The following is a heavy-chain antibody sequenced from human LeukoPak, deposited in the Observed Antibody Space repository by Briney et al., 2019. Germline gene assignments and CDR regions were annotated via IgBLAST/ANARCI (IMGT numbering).Heavy chain of an antibody. V-gene: IGHV4-59*01. J-gene: IGHJ4*02. Sequence: SETLSLTCTVSGGSISRYYWSWIRQPPGKGLEWIGYFYYSGNTNYSPSLKSRVTISGDTSKIQFSLKLSSVTAADTAVYYCARDGGDGYSSFDYWGQGTLVTVSS. CDR1: GGSISRYY. CDR2: FYYSGNT. CDR3: ARDGGDGYSSFDY. D-gene: IGHD5-24*01.